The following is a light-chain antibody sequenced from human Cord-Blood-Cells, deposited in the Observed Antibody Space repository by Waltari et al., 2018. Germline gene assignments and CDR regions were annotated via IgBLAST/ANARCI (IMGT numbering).Light chain of an antibody. CDR2: QDS. CDR3: QAWDSSTVV. CDR1: NLGAKY. V-gene: IGLV3-1*01. J-gene: IGLJ2*01. Sequence: SYELTQPPSVYVSPGQTASITCSGDNLGAKYACWYQQKPGQSPVLVIYQDSKRPSGIPERFSGSNSGNTATLTISGTQAMDEADYYCQAWDSSTVVFGGGTKLTVL.